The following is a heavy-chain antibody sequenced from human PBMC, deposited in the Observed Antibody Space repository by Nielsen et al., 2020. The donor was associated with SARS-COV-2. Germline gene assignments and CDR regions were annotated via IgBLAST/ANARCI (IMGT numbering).Heavy chain of an antibody. D-gene: IGHD3-10*01. J-gene: IGHJ3*02. CDR1: GYTFTSYG. CDR3: ARGDRSGVTTDAFDI. V-gene: IGHV1-18*01. CDR2: ISAYNGNT. Sequence: ASVKVSCKASGYTFTSYGISWVRQAPGQGLEWMGWISAYNGNTNYAQKLQGRVTMTTDTSTSTAYMELSSLRSEDTAVYYCARGDRSGVTTDAFDIWGQGTMVTVSS.